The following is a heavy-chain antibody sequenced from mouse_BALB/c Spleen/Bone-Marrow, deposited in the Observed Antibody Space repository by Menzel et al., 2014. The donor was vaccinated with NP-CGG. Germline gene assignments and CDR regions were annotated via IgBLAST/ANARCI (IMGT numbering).Heavy chain of an antibody. Sequence: QVQLQQSGAELVRPGSSVKISCKASGYAFSSYWMNWVKQRPGQGLGWIGQIYPGDGDTNYNGKFKGKATLTADKSSSTAYMQLSSLTSEDSAVYFCARSQGGYWYFNVWGAGTTVTVSS. CDR2: IYPGDGDT. V-gene: IGHV1-80*01. D-gene: IGHD3-3*01. J-gene: IGHJ1*01. CDR3: ARSQGGYWYFNV. CDR1: GYAFSSYW.